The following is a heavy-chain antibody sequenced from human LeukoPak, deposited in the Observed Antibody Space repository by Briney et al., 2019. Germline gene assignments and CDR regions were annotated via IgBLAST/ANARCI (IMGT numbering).Heavy chain of an antibody. CDR1: GFTFSSYA. J-gene: IGHJ6*02. V-gene: IGHV3-23*01. D-gene: IGHD3-9*01. Sequence: GGSLRLSCAASGFTFSSYAMSWVRQAPGKGLEWVSAISGSGGSTYYADSVKGRFTISRDNSKNTLYLQMNSLRAEDTAVYYCAKGLRYFDWLLYEYYYYYGMDVWGQGTTVTVSS. CDR2: ISGSGGST. CDR3: AKGLRYFDWLLYEYYYYYGMDV.